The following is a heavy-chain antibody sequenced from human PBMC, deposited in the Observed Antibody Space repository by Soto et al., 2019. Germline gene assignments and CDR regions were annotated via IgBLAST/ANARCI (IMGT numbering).Heavy chain of an antibody. CDR1: GYIFTSYG. CDR3: ARDGDYDILSNYQDFDY. CDR2: ISAYNGNT. Sequence: ASVKVSCKASGYIFTSYGISWVRQAPGQGLEWMGWISAYNGNTNYAQKLQGRVTMTTDTSTSTAYMELRSLRSDDTAVYYCARDGDYDILSNYQDFDYWGQGTLVTVSS. D-gene: IGHD3-9*01. J-gene: IGHJ4*02. V-gene: IGHV1-18*04.